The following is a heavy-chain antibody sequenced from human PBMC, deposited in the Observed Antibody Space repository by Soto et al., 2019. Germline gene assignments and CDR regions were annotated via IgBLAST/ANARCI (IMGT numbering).Heavy chain of an antibody. CDR1: GGSISSGGYY. V-gene: IGHV4-31*01. J-gene: IGHJ5*02. CDR3: AREAAGILNWFDP. Sequence: QVQLQESGPGLVKPSQTLSLTCTVSGGSISSGGYYWSGIRQHPGKGLEWIGYIYYSGSTYYNPSLKSLVTISVDTSKNQFSLKLSSVTAADTAVYYCAREAAGILNWFDPWGQGTLVTVSS. CDR2: IYYSGST. D-gene: IGHD6-25*01.